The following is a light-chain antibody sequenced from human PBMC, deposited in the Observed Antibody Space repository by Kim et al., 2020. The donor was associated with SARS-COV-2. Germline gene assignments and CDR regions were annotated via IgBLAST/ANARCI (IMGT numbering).Light chain of an antibody. V-gene: IGKV4-1*01. CDR1: QSVLYSSNKKIY. Sequence: DIVMTQSPDSLAVSLGERATINCKSSQSVLYSSNKKIYLAWYQQKPRQPPKLLIYWASTRESGVPDRFSGSGSGTNFTLTISSLQAEDVAVYYCQQYYHTPGTFGQGTKVEVK. CDR2: WAS. J-gene: IGKJ1*01. CDR3: QQYYHTPGT.